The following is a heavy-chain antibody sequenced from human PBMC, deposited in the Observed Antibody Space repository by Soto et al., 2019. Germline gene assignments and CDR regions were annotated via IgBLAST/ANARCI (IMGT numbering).Heavy chain of an antibody. CDR1: GSNFMSYA. CDR3: AKDQWGLSGEWLGGYFDH. CDR2: ISRDGRIT. J-gene: IGHJ4*02. Sequence: PGGSLRLSCSVSGSNFMSYAMHWVRRAPGRRLEHVSAISRDGRITYYAASVNDRFTITRDNSKNTLYLQMSSLSVDDTAVYYCAKDQWGLSGEWLGGYFDHWGQGTQVTVSS. V-gene: IGHV3-64D*06. D-gene: IGHD2-8*02.